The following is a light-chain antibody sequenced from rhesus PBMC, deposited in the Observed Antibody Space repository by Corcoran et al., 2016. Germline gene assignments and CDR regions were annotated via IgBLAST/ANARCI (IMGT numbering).Light chain of an antibody. CDR3: QHYYSTPWT. CDR2: EAS. Sequence: DIQMTQSPSSLSASVGDRVTITCRASQGITNDLAWYQQKPGETPKFLIYEASSLQSGIPSRFSGSGAGTDFTRTISSLQSEDFATYYCQHYYSTPWTFGQGTKVEIK. J-gene: IGKJ1*01. CDR1: QGITND. V-gene: IGKV1-25*01.